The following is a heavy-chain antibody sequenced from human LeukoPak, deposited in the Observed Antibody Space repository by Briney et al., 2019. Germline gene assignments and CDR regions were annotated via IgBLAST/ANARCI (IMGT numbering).Heavy chain of an antibody. CDR3: ARTEWGFTSY. J-gene: IGHJ4*02. V-gene: IGHV4-39*07. CDR1: GGSISSSSYY. Sequence: PSETLSLTCTVSGGSISSSSYYWGWIRQPPGKGLEWIGSIYYSGSTYYNPSLKSRVTISVDTSKNQFSLKLSSVTAADTAVYYCARTEWGFTSYWGQGTLVTVSS. D-gene: IGHD3-3*01. CDR2: IYYSGST.